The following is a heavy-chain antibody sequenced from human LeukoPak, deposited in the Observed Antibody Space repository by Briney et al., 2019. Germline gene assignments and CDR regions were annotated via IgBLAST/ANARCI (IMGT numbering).Heavy chain of an antibody. D-gene: IGHD2-2*01. J-gene: IGHJ6*02. CDR2: IYYSGST. Sequence: PSETLSLTCTVSGGSISSGGYYWSWIRQHPGKGLEWIGYIYYSGSTYYNPSLKSRVTISVDTSKNQFSLKLSSVTAADTAVYYCARDLAIKGYCSSTSCPEDYYGMDVWGQGTTVTVSS. V-gene: IGHV4-31*03. CDR3: ARDLAIKGYCSSTSCPEDYYGMDV. CDR1: GGSISSGGYY.